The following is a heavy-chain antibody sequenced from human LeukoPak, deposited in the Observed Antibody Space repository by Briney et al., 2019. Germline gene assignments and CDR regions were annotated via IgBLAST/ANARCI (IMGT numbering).Heavy chain of an antibody. J-gene: IGHJ6*04. CDR3: ARGMVRGVIIKPYYYYGMDV. Sequence: ASVKVSCKASGYTSTSYYMHWVRQAPGQGLEWMGIINPSGGSTSYAQKFQGRVTMTRDTSTSTVYMELSSLRSEDTAVYYCARGMVRGVIIKPYYYYGMDVWGKGTTVTVSS. CDR1: GYTSTSYY. V-gene: IGHV1-46*01. CDR2: INPSGGST. D-gene: IGHD3-10*01.